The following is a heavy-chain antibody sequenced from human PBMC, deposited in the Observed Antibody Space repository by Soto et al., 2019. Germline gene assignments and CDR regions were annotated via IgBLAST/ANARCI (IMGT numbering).Heavy chain of an antibody. D-gene: IGHD3-9*01. Sequence: QVQLQESGPGLVKPSETLSLTCTVSGGSISSYYCSWIRQPPGKGLEWIGYIYYSGSTNYNPSLKSRVTISVDTSKNQFSLTLSSMTAADTAVYYCARGSILTGDVDYWGQGTLVTVSS. CDR3: ARGSILTGDVDY. J-gene: IGHJ4*02. CDR1: GGSISSYY. CDR2: IYYSGST. V-gene: IGHV4-59*01.